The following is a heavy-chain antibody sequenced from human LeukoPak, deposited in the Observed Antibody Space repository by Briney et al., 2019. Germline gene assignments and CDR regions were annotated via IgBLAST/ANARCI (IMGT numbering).Heavy chain of an antibody. V-gene: IGHV3-21*01. CDR1: GFTFSSYS. Sequence: PGASLRLSCAASGFTFSSYSMNWVRQAPGKGLEWVSSISSSSSYIYYADSVKGRFTISRDNAKNSLYLQMNSLRAEDTAVYYCARAPEGEYFDHWGQGTLVTVSS. CDR2: ISSSSSYI. CDR3: ARAPEGEYFDH. J-gene: IGHJ4*02. D-gene: IGHD2/OR15-2a*01.